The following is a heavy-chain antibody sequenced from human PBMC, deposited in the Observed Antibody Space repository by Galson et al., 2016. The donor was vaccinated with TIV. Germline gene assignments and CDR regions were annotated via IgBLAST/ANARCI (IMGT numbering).Heavy chain of an antibody. V-gene: IGHV1-69*13. D-gene: IGHD3-22*01. CDR2: IIGMFGTA. J-gene: IGHJ4*02. Sequence: SVKVSCKASGDTFSSYAISWVRQAPGQGLEWMGGIIGMFGTADYAQKFQGRVTITADESTSTAYMELRSLTSEDTAVYYCARGVTYYHRSLDSWGQGTLVTVSS. CDR1: GDTFSSYA. CDR3: ARGVTYYHRSLDS.